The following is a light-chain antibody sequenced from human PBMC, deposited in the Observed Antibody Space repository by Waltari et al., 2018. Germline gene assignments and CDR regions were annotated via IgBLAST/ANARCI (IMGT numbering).Light chain of an antibody. CDR1: SSNIGADYD. V-gene: IGLV1-40*01. Sequence: QSVLTQPPSVSGAPGQRVTISCTGSSSNIGADYDVHWYQQLPGTAPKLLLYGNKNRPQGVPYRFSGSKSGTSASLAITGLQPEDEADYYCQSSDSSLSAHVLFGTGTKLTVL. CDR3: QSSDSSLSAHVL. CDR2: GNK. J-gene: IGLJ2*01.